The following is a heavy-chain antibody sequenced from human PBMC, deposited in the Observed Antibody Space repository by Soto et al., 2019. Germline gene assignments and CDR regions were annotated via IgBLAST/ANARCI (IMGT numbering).Heavy chain of an antibody. CDR2: IYYSGST. CDR3: ARTVYGDYFDY. CDR1: GGSISSYY. Sequence: LPETLSLTCTVSGGSISSYYWSWIRQPPGKGLEWIGYIYYSGSTNYNPSLKSRVTISVDTSKNQFSLKLSSVTAADTAVYYCARTVYGDYFDYWGQGTLVTVSS. D-gene: IGHD4-17*01. V-gene: IGHV4-59*01. J-gene: IGHJ4*02.